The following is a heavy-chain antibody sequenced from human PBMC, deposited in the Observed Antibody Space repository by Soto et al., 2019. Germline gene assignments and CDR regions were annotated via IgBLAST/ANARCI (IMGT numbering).Heavy chain of an antibody. V-gene: IGHV3-23*01. CDR1: GFTFSSYA. CDR3: AKDRVDYGDYRGLDY. J-gene: IGHJ4*02. CDR2: ISGSGTNR. Sequence: EVQLLESGGGLVQPGGSLRLSCAASGFTFSSYAMTWVRQAPGKGLEWVSAISGSGTNRYYADSVKGRFTISSDNSKNTLYLQMNSLRAEDTAVYYCAKDRVDYGDYRGLDYWGQGTRVTVSS. D-gene: IGHD4-17*01.